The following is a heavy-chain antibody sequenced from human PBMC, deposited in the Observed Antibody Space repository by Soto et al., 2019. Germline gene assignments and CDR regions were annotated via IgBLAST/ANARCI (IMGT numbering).Heavy chain of an antibody. CDR3: ARDSYYYDSSGQRGYYYGMDV. V-gene: IGHV1-69*01. CDR2: IIPIFGTA. Sequence: QVQLVQSGAEVKKPGSSVKVSCKASGGTFRSYAISWVRQAPGQGLEWMGGIIPIFGTANYAQKFQGRVTNTADESTSTAYMELSSLRSEDTAVYYCARDSYYYDSSGQRGYYYGMDVWGQGTTVTVSS. J-gene: IGHJ6*02. CDR1: GGTFRSYA. D-gene: IGHD3-22*01.